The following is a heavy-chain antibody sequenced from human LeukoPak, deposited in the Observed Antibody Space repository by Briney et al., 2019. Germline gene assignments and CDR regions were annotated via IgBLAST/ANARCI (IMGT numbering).Heavy chain of an antibody. V-gene: IGHV1-18*01. CDR3: AIGQGVITWGGADVYDV. J-gene: IGHJ3*01. CDR1: GDTFTNYG. CDR2: FSTYNGDT. D-gene: IGHD3-16*01. Sequence: ASVRVSCKASGDTFTNYGINWVRQAPGQRPEWIGWFSTYNGDTKYAQKLKGRLTLTADTLKTTAYMELRTLISDDTATYYCAIGQGVITWGGADVYDVWGQGTTVIVSS.